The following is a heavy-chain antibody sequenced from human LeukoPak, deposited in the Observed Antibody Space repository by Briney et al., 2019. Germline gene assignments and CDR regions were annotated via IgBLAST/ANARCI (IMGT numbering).Heavy chain of an antibody. V-gene: IGHV1-46*01. J-gene: IGHJ4*02. Sequence: ASVKVSCKASGYTFTSYYMHWLRQAPGQGLEWMGIINPSGGSSSYAQKFQGRVTMTRDTSTSTVYMELSSPKPEDTAVYYCARSSDSIDYWRQGTLVTVSS. D-gene: IGHD6-19*01. CDR3: ARSSDSIDY. CDR2: INPSGGSS. CDR1: GYTFTSYY.